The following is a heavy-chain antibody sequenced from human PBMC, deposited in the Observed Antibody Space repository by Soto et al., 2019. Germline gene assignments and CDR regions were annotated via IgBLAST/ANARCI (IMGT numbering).Heavy chain of an antibody. CDR3: AALEVGYLFMDV. V-gene: IGHV1-58*02. D-gene: IGHD6-25*01. J-gene: IGHJ6*02. Sequence: SVKVSFNASGFTFTSSAMQLVRQARGQRLEWIGWIVVGSGNTNYAQKFQERVTITRDMSTSTAYMELSSMRSEDTAVYYCAALEVGYLFMDVWGQGTTVTVSS. CDR2: IVVGSGNT. CDR1: GFTFTSSA.